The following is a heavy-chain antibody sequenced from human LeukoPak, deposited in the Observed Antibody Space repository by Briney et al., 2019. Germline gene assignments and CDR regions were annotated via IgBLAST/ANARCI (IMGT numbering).Heavy chain of an antibody. CDR1: GFTFSSYG. J-gene: IGHJ6*02. V-gene: IGHV3-30*18. CDR3: AKDTSIRDYYYGMDV. CDR2: ISYDGSNK. Sequence: GGSLRLSCAASGFTFSSYGMHWVRQAPGKGQEWVAVISYDGSNKYYADSVKGRFTISRDNSKNTLYLQMNSLRAEDTAVYYCAKDTSIRDYYYGMDVWGQGTTVTVSS. D-gene: IGHD6-6*01.